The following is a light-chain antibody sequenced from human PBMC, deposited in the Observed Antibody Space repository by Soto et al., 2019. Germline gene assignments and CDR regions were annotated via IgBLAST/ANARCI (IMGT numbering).Light chain of an antibody. CDR1: SLQSGYI. V-gene: IGLV4-60*02. Sequence: QPVLTQSSSASASLGSSVNLTCTLSSLQSGYIIAWHQQQPGKAPRYLMRLEGSGSYSKGSGVPDRFSGSSSGADRYLTISSLQFEDEADYYCETWDSNTRVFGGGTKLTVL. J-gene: IGLJ3*02. CDR3: ETWDSNTRV. CDR2: LEGSGSY.